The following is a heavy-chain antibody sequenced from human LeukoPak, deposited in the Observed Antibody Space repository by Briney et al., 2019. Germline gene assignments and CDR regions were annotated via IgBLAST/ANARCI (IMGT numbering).Heavy chain of an antibody. CDR2: ITPILGIA. J-gene: IGHJ4*02. CDR1: GGTFSSYT. D-gene: IGHD3-22*01. CDR3: ANAPTYYYDSSGYYYFDY. V-gene: IGHV1-69*02. Sequence: GSSVKVSCKASGGTFSSYTISWVRQAPGQGLEWMGRITPILGIANYAQKFQGRVTITADKSTSTAYMELSSLRSEDTAVYYCANAPTYYYDSSGYYYFDYWGQGTLVTVSS.